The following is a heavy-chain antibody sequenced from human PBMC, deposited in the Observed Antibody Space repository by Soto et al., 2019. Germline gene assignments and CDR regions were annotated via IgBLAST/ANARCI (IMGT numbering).Heavy chain of an antibody. V-gene: IGHV4-34*01. Sequence: PSETLSLTCAVYGGSFSGYYWSWIRQPPGKGLEWIGEINHSGSTNYNPSLKSRVTISVDTSKNQFSLKLSSVTAADTAVYYCARGGYDFWSGYPLYGMDVWGQGTKVTVYS. CDR2: INHSGST. D-gene: IGHD3-3*01. CDR3: ARGGYDFWSGYPLYGMDV. J-gene: IGHJ6*02. CDR1: GGSFSGYY.